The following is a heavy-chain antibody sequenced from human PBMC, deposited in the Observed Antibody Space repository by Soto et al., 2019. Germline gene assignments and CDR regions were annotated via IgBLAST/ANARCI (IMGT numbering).Heavy chain of an antibody. CDR3: ARGRDYYDSSGYFSFDY. CDR2: INYSGST. D-gene: IGHD3-22*01. V-gene: IGHV4-31*03. J-gene: IGHJ4*02. Sequence: SETLSLTCTVSGGSISSGGYYWSWIRQHPGKGLEWIGYINYSGSTNYNPSLKSRVTISVDTSKNQFSLKLSSVTAADTAVYYCARGRDYYDSSGYFSFDYWGQGTLVTVS. CDR1: GGSISSGGYY.